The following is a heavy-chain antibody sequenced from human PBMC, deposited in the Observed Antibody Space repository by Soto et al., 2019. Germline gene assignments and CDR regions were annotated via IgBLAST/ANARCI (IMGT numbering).Heavy chain of an antibody. J-gene: IGHJ6*04. Sequence: QVPLVQSGAEVKKPEASVKVSCKASGYTFTSYDINWVRQATGQGLEWMGWMNPNSGNTGYAQNFQGRVTMTRNTPISTAYMELSSLRSEDTAVYFCARGIAAAGTKGMDVWGKGTTVTVSS. CDR3: ARGIAAAGTKGMDV. CDR1: GYTFTSYD. D-gene: IGHD6-13*01. CDR2: MNPNSGNT. V-gene: IGHV1-8*01.